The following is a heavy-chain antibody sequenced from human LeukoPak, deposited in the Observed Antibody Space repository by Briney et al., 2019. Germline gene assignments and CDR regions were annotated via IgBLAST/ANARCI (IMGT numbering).Heavy chain of an antibody. CDR3: ARELPGGGVFDF. V-gene: IGHV3-23*01. Sequence: GGSLRLSCVASGFTFNNYAMHWVRQAPGKGLEWVSTINGNGAATYYADSFKGRFLISRDDSKNTLYLQMNSLRAEDTAVYYCARELPGGGVFDFWGQGTLVTVSS. CDR1: GFTFNNYA. D-gene: IGHD1-14*01. CDR2: INGNGAAT. J-gene: IGHJ4*02.